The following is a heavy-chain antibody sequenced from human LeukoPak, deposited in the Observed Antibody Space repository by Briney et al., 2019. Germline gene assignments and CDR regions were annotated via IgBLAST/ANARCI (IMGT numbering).Heavy chain of an antibody. D-gene: IGHD2-21*02. V-gene: IGHV3-23*01. CDR3: ARDVVVTAMGDY. CDR2: ISGSGGSP. Sequence: GGSLRLSCAASGFTFSGYAMSWVRQAPGKGLEWVSGISGSGGSPSYADSVKGRFTISRDNSKNTLYLQMNSLRAEDTAVYYCARDVVVTAMGDYWGQGTLVTVSS. J-gene: IGHJ4*02. CDR1: GFTFSGYA.